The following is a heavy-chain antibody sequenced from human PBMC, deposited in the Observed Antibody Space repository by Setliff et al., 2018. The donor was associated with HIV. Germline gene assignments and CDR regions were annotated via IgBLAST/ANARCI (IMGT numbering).Heavy chain of an antibody. J-gene: IGHJ4*02. Sequence: GASVKVSCKASGDTFSSYAISWVRQAPGQGLEWMGGIIPVLGLSYYAQNFQGRVTITADESTSTADMELRSLRSDDTAMYYCARERPYCSGGSCYGLNYFDCWGQGTLVTVSS. D-gene: IGHD2-15*01. CDR3: ARERPYCSGGSCYGLNYFDC. V-gene: IGHV1-69*10. CDR2: IIPVLGLS. CDR1: GDTFSSYA.